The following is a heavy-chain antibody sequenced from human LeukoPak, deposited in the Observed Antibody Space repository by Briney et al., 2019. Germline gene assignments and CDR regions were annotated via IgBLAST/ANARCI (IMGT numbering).Heavy chain of an antibody. CDR1: GGSISSSSYY. CDR3: ARRNNGWNGYLDY. CDR2: VYYSGST. Sequence: SENLSLTCTVSGGSISSSSYYWGWIRQPPRKGLEWIGDVYYSGSTYYNPSLKSRVTISVDTSKNQFSLKLSSVTAADTAVYYCARRNNGWNGYLDYWGQGIPASVSS. V-gene: IGHV4-39*01. J-gene: IGHJ4*02. D-gene: IGHD1-1*01.